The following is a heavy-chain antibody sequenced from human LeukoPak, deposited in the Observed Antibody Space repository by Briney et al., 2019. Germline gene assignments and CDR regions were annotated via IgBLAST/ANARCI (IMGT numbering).Heavy chain of an antibody. V-gene: IGHV3-66*01. CDR2: IHSGGDT. J-gene: IGHJ3*02. CDR1: GFSVSSNY. D-gene: IGHD1-26*01. CDR3: ARYPVGAGLPDAFDI. Sequence: GGSLRLSCAASGFSVSSNYMSWVRQAPGKGLEWVSVIHSGGDTYYADSVKGRFTISRDNSKNTLYLQMNSLRAEDTAVYYCARYPVGAGLPDAFDIWGQGTLVTVSS.